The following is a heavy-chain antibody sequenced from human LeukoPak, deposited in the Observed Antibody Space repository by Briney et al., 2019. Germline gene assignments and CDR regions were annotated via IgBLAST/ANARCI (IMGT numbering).Heavy chain of an antibody. Sequence: ASETLSLTCAVYGVSFSGYYWSWIRQPPGKGLEWIGEINHSGSTNYNPSLKSRVTISVDTSKNQFSLKLSSVTAADTAVYYCASDSGYDEIDYWGQGTLVTVSS. V-gene: IGHV4-34*01. CDR2: INHSGST. CDR3: ASDSGYDEIDY. D-gene: IGHD5-12*01. J-gene: IGHJ4*02. CDR1: GVSFSGYY.